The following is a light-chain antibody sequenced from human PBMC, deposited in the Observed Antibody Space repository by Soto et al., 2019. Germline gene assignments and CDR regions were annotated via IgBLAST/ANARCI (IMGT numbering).Light chain of an antibody. Sequence: IQMTQSPSSLSASVGDRVTITCRASQRITTYLNWYQQKPGEAPKLLISTSETLQLGVPSRFSGSGSGTDFTLTITALRPEDFATYFCQQTYSTPYSFGQVTKLEIK. J-gene: IGKJ2*03. CDR3: QQTYSTPYS. CDR1: QRITTY. CDR2: TSE. V-gene: IGKV1-39*01.